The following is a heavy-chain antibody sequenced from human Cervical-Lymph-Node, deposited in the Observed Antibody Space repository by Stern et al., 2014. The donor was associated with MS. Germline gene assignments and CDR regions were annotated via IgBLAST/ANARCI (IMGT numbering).Heavy chain of an antibody. D-gene: IGHD3-10*01. Sequence: MQLLESGDEVKQPGASVKVSCKASAYTITDYYTHWVPQAHGHGLEWMGWINPNSSGRYFAQKFQVRLPMTRDTSIGTAYMELSSLRSDDTAVYYCARGGGYSYSTLDYWGQGTQVTVSS. V-gene: IGHV1-2*02. J-gene: IGHJ4*02. CDR1: AYTITDYY. CDR3: ARGGGYSYSTLDY. CDR2: INPNSSGR.